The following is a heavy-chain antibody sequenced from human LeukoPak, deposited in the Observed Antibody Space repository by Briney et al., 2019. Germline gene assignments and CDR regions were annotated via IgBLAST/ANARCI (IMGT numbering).Heavy chain of an antibody. Sequence: SETLSLTCTVSGGSISSYYWSWIRQPPGKGLEWIGYIYYSGSTSYNPSLKSRVTISVDTSKNQFSLKLSSVTAADTAVYYCARGYSGSYGRFDYWSQGTLVTVSS. CDR1: GGSISSYY. J-gene: IGHJ4*02. D-gene: IGHD1-26*01. CDR3: ARGYSGSYGRFDY. CDR2: IYYSGST. V-gene: IGHV4-59*01.